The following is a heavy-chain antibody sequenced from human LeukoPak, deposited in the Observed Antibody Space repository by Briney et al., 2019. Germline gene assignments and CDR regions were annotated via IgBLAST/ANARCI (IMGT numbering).Heavy chain of an antibody. CDR3: ASRDYYDSSGYNDAFDI. CDR1: GFTFDDYT. Sequence: GGSLRLSCAASGFTFDDYTMHWVRRAPGKGLEWVSVIYSGGSTYYADSVKGRFTISRDNSKNTLYLQMNSLRAEDTAVYYCASRDYYDSSGYNDAFDIWGQGTMVTVSS. J-gene: IGHJ3*02. CDR2: IYSGGST. D-gene: IGHD3-22*01. V-gene: IGHV3-53*01.